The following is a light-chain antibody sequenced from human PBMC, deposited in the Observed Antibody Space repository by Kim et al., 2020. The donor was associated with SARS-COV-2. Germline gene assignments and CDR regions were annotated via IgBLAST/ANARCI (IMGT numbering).Light chain of an antibody. CDR1: QNIGNL. CDR3: QQYDSSSPWT. CDR2: DAS. V-gene: IGKV1-5*01. J-gene: IGKJ1*01. Sequence: DILMTQSPATLSASVGDRVTITCRASQNIGNLLAWYQHEPGKAPKLLIYDASSLASGVPSRFSGTGSGSEFTLTIRSLQPDDIATYYRQQYDSSSPWTFGQGTKVDIK.